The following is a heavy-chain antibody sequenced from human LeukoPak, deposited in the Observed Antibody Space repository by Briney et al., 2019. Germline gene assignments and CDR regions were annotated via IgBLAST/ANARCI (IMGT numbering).Heavy chain of an antibody. Sequence: GSLRLSCAASGFTFSSYGMSWVRQAPGKGLEWIGSIYHSGSTYYNPSLKSRVTISVDTSKNQFSLKLSSVTAADTAVYYRAEAAASSYYFDYWGQGTLVTVSS. CDR2: IYHSGST. CDR1: GFTFSSYG. D-gene: IGHD6-13*01. V-gene: IGHV4-38-2*01. CDR3: AEAAASSYYFDY. J-gene: IGHJ4*02.